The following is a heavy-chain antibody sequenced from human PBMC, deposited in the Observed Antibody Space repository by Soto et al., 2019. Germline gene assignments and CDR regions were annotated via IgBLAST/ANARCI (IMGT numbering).Heavy chain of an antibody. CDR2: IYSSDTT. CDR1: GFTVSSNY. V-gene: IGHV3-66*01. J-gene: IGHJ4*02. CDR3: ARDHHLNDY. Sequence: EVRLVESGGGLVQPGGSLRLSCAASGFTVSSNYLSWVRRAPGKGLEWVSIIYSSDTTYYADSVKGRFTISRDNSKNTLSLQMNSLRAEDTAVYYCARDHHLNDYWGQGILVTVSS.